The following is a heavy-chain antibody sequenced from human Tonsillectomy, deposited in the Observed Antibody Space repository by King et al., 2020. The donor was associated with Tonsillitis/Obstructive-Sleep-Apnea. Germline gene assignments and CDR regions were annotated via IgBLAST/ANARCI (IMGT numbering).Heavy chain of an antibody. D-gene: IGHD3-9*01. V-gene: IGHV4-30-4*01. CDR1: GGSISSGDNY. CDR3: AGGDGNSDIVSGSLGAFHI. J-gene: IGHJ3*02. Sequence: QLQESGPGLVEPSQTLSLRCSVSGGSISSGDNYWTWLRQSPGKGLEWIGHISSSGVTHYNPSLKSRVRISVEMSKNQFLLNLSSVTAADTAAYYCAGGDGNSDIVSGSLGAFHIWGQGTLVAVSS. CDR2: ISSSGVT.